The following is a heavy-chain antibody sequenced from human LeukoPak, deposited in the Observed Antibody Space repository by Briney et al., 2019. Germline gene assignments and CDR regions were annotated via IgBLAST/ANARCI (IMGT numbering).Heavy chain of an antibody. Sequence: EASVKVSCKASGGTFSSYAISWVRRAPGQGLEWLGGIIPIFGTANYAQKFQGRVTITADESTSTAYMELSSLRSEDTAVYYCAKSGVSGLPSLYYYYYMDVWGEGTTVTVSS. V-gene: IGHV1-69*13. J-gene: IGHJ6*03. D-gene: IGHD1-26*01. CDR1: GGTFSSYA. CDR2: IIPIFGTA. CDR3: AKSGVSGLPSLYYYYYMDV.